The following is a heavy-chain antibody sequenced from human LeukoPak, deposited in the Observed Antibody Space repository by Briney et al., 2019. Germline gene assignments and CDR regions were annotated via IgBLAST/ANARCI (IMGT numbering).Heavy chain of an antibody. J-gene: IGHJ4*02. V-gene: IGHV4-39*01. D-gene: IGHD6-19*01. CDR2: IYYGGST. Sequence: SETLSLTCSVSGGSISSSRYYWGWIRQPPGKGLEWIGSIYYGGSTYYNPSLKSRVTISVDTSKNQFSLKLSSVTAADTAVYYCVNSSPGGGWLVSGNFDYWGQGTLVTVSS. CDR3: VNSSPGGGWLVSGNFDY. CDR1: GGSISSSRYY.